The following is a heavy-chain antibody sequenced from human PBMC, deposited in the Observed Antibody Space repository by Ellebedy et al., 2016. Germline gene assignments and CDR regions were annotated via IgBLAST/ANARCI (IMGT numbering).Heavy chain of an antibody. Sequence: GESLKISXKGSGYSFTSYWIGWVRQMPGKGLEWMGIIYPGDSDTRYSPSFQGQVTISADKSISTAYLQWSSLKASDTAMYYCASQRFLEPYYYYMDVWGKGTTVTVSS. CDR3: ASQRFLEPYYYYMDV. J-gene: IGHJ6*03. V-gene: IGHV5-51*01. D-gene: IGHD3-3*01. CDR1: GYSFTSYW. CDR2: IYPGDSDT.